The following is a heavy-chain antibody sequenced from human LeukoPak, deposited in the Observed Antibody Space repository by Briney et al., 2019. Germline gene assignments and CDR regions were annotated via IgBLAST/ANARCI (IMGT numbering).Heavy chain of an antibody. CDR2: IYYSGST. Sequence: PSQTLSLTCTVSGGSISSGGYYWSWTRQHPGKGLEWIGYIYYSGSTYYNPSLKSRVTISVDTSKNQFSLKLSSVTAADTAVYYCARMVHTYSYSLDPWGQGTLVTVSS. V-gene: IGHV4-31*03. CDR1: GGSISSGGYY. CDR3: ARMVHTYSYSLDP. J-gene: IGHJ5*02. D-gene: IGHD5-18*01.